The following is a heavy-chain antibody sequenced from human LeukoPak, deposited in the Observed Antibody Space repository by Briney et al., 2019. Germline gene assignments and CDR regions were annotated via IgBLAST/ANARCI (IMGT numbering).Heavy chain of an antibody. Sequence: GGSLRLSCAASGFTFSNYWMSWVRQAPGKGLEWVASIDQYGRAKYYVDSVRGRFTFSRDNTRNSLHLQMNSLRAEDTAVYYCARADSYGSILDYWGQGTRVIDSS. CDR2: IDQYGRAK. CDR1: GFTFSNYW. D-gene: IGHD5-18*01. CDR3: ARADSYGSILDY. J-gene: IGHJ4*02. V-gene: IGHV3-7*04.